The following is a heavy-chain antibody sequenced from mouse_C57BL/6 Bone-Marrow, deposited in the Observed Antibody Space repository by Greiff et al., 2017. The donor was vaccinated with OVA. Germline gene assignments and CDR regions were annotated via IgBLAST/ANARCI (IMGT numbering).Heavy chain of an antibody. Sequence: EVQLQQSGPELVQPGASVKISCKASGYSFTGYYMNWVKQSPEKSLEWIGEINPSTGGTTYNQKFKAKATLTVDKSSSTAYMQLKSLTAEDAAVYDCARGGTSAFAYGGRGTVVTVSA. V-gene: IGHV1-42*01. J-gene: IGHJ3*01. CDR1: GYSFTGYY. CDR3: ARGGTSAFAY. CDR2: INPSTGGT. D-gene: IGHD4-1*01.